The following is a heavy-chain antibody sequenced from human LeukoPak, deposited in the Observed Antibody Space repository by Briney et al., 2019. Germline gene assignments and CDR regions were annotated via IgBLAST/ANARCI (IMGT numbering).Heavy chain of an antibody. Sequence: SETLSLTCTVSGGSISSSSYYWGWIRQPPGKGLEWIGSIYYSGSTYYNPSLKSRVTISVDTSKNQFSLKLSSVTAADTAVYYCARVRPVAVAGRGPFDYWGQGTLVTVSS. CDR1: GGSISSSSYY. CDR3: ARVRPVAVAGRGPFDY. J-gene: IGHJ4*02. CDR2: IYYSGST. D-gene: IGHD6-19*01. V-gene: IGHV4-39*01.